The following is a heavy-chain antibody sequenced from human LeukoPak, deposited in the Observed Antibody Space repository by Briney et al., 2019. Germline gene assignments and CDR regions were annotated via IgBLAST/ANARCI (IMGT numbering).Heavy chain of an antibody. D-gene: IGHD1-26*01. CDR1: GGSFSGYD. CDR3: ARSATARQFGY. V-gene: IGHV4-34*01. CDR2: LNHSGST. Sequence: SETLSLTCAVYGGSFSGYDWSWIREPPGKGLEWIGELNHSGSTNYNPSLKSRFTISVDTSKNQFSLKLSSVTAADTAVYYCARSATARQFGYGGQGPRVTVSA. J-gene: IGHJ4*02.